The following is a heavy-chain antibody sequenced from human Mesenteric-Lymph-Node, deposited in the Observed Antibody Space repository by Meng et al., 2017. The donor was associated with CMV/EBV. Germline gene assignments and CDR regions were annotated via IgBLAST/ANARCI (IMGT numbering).Heavy chain of an antibody. Sequence: GGSLRLSCAASGFTFSYGWMSWVRQAPGKGLEWVGRIKSKIEGGAADLAAPVKGRFSISRDDSRNQMYLQMSNLKSEDTAVYFCATNLRVPTAAYFDYWGQGTLVTVSS. CDR1: GFTFSYGW. CDR2: IKSKIEGGAA. J-gene: IGHJ4*02. D-gene: IGHD2-2*01. V-gene: IGHV3-15*01. CDR3: ATNLRVPTAAYFDY.